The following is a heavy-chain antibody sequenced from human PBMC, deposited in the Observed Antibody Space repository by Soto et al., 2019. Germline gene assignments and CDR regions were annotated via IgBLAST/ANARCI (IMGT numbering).Heavy chain of an antibody. CDR2: TYYSGST. Sequence: SETLSLTCSVSGDSVSNGNSYWSWIRQPPGKGLEWIGYTYYSGSTNYNPSLKSRVTISVDTSKNKFSLRLSSVTAADTAVYYCARGGAYYYYYGMDVWGQGTTVT. CDR3: ARGGAYYYYYGMDV. J-gene: IGHJ6*02. V-gene: IGHV4-61*01. CDR1: GDSVSNGNSY.